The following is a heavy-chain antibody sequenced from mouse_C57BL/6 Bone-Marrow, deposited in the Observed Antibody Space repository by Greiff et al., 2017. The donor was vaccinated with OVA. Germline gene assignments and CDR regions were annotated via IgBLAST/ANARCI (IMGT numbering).Heavy chain of an antibody. J-gene: IGHJ4*01. CDR1: GFTFSDFY. Sequence: EVQRVESGGGLVQSGRSLRLSCATSGFTFSDFYMEWVRQAPGKGLEWIAASRNKANDYTTEYSASVKGRFIVSRDTSQSILYLQMNALRAEDTAIYYCARDPMDYWGQGTSVTVSS. CDR2: SRNKANDYTT. CDR3: ARDPMDY. V-gene: IGHV7-1*01.